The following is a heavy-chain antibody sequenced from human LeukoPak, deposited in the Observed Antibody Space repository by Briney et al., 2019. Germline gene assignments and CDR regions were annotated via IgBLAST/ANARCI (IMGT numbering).Heavy chain of an antibody. CDR3: ARAQVGGSTDY. V-gene: IGHV3-74*03. CDR2: VQSDGSGP. CDR1: GFTFSTYA. D-gene: IGHD1-26*01. Sequence: GGSLRLSCAASGFTFSTYAMYWVRQAPGKGLVWVSRVQSDGSGPMFADSVKGRFTISRDNAKDPLYLQMNSRTGEDTAIYYCARAQVGGSTDYWGQGTLVTVSS. J-gene: IGHJ4*02.